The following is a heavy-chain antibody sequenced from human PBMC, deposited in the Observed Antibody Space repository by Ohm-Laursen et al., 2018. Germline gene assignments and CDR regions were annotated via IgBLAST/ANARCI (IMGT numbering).Heavy chain of an antibody. J-gene: IGHJ4*02. D-gene: IGHD5-18*01. V-gene: IGHV1-18*01. CDR1: GYSFTNYA. CDR3: ARESGDSYQNSDGYWMFYFDF. CDR2: VTTYHDET. Sequence: VSSVKVSCKTSGYSFTNYAIIWVRQAPGQGLEWVGRVTTYHDETNYSQKLKNRVTMTTDSDTKTAYMELRNLRSDDTAVYFCARESGDSYQNSDGYWMFYFDFWGQGTLVTVSS.